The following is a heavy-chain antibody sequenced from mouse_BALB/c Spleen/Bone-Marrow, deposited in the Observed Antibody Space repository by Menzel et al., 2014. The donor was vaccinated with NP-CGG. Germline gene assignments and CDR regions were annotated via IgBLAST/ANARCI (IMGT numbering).Heavy chain of an antibody. Sequence: EVKLVESGGGLVKPGGSLKLSCAASGFTFSSYTMSWVRQTPEKRLEWVATISSGGSYTYYPDSVKGRFTISRDNANNTLYLQMSSLKSEDTAMYYCTRSYEGYAYWGQGTLVTVSA. CDR3: TRSYEGYAY. CDR2: ISSGGSYT. J-gene: IGHJ3*01. V-gene: IGHV5-6-4*01. D-gene: IGHD2-3*01. CDR1: GFTFSSYT.